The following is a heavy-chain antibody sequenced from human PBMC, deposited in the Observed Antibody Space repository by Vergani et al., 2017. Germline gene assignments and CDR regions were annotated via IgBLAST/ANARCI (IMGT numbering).Heavy chain of an antibody. CDR1: GGSISSYY. D-gene: IGHD6-19*01. CDR2: IYYSGST. V-gene: IGHV4-39*01. J-gene: IGHJ4*02. CDR3: ARLRGYSSGWYEVDY. Sequence: QVQLQESGPGLVKPSETLSLTCTVSGGSISSYYWGWIRQPPGKGLEWIGTIYYSGSTYYNPSLKSRVTISVDTSKNQFSLKLGSVTAADTAVYYCARLRGYSSGWYEVDYWGQGTLVTVSS.